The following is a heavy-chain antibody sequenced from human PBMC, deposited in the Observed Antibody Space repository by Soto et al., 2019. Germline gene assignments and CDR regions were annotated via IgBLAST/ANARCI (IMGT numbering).Heavy chain of an antibody. CDR3: ARDGVGNWFDP. CDR1: GGSISSYY. D-gene: IGHD2-15*01. V-gene: IGHV4-59*01. J-gene: IGHJ5*02. CDR2: IYYSGST. Sequence: QVQLQESGPGLVKPSETLSLTCTVSGGSISSYYWSWIRQPPGKGLEWIGYIYYSGSTNYNPSLKSRVTISVDTSKNQFSLKLSSVTAADTAVYYCARDGVGNWFDPWGQGTLVTVSS.